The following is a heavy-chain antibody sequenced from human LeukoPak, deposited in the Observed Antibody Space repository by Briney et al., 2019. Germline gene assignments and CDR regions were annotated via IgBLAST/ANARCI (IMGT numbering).Heavy chain of an antibody. J-gene: IGHJ5*02. CDR2: INPNSGGT. CDR3: ARVSASMVRGVIITGPFDP. D-gene: IGHD3-10*01. CDR1: GYTFTGYY. Sequence: ASVKVSCKASGYTFTGYYMHWARQAPGQGLEWMGWINPNSGGTNYAQKFQGRVTMTRDTSISTAYMELSRLRSDDTAVYYCARVSASMVRGVIITGPFDPWGQGTLVTVSS. V-gene: IGHV1-2*02.